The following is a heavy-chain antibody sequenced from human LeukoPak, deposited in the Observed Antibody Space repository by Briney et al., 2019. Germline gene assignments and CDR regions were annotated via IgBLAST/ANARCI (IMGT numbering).Heavy chain of an antibody. CDR3: AKDDYDILTGSGGFDY. Sequence: GGSLRLSCAASGFTFDDYAMHWVRQAPGKGLEWVSGISGNSGSICYADSVKGRFTISRDNAKNSLYLQMNSLRAEDTALYYCAKDDYDILTGSGGFDYWGQGTLVTVSS. J-gene: IGHJ4*02. CDR1: GFTFDDYA. V-gene: IGHV3-9*01. CDR2: ISGNSGSI. D-gene: IGHD3-9*01.